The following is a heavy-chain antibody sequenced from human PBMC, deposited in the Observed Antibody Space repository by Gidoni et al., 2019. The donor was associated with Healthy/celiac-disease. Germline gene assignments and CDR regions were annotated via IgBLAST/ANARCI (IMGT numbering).Heavy chain of an antibody. Sequence: STYYNPSLKSRVTISVDTSKNQFSLKLSSVTAADTAVYYCAREGGGSGSYLFDYYYYGMDVWGQGTTVTVSS. CDR3: AREGGGSGSYLFDYYYYGMDV. D-gene: IGHD3-10*01. V-gene: IGHV4-31*02. CDR2: ST. J-gene: IGHJ6*02.